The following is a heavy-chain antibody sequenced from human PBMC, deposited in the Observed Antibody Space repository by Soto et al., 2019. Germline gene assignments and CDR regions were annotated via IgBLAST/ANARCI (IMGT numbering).Heavy chain of an antibody. CDR1: GYTFTSYY. Sequence: ASVKVSCKASGYTFTSYYMHWVLQAPGQGLEWMGIINPSGGSTSYAQKFQGRVTMTRDTSTSTVYMELSSLRSEDTAVYYCARGPHDIVVVVAATLDYWGQGTLVTVSS. V-gene: IGHV1-46*01. CDR2: INPSGGST. CDR3: ARGPHDIVVVVAATLDY. D-gene: IGHD2-15*01. J-gene: IGHJ4*02.